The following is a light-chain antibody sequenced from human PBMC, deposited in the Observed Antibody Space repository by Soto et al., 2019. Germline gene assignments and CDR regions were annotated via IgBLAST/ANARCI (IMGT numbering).Light chain of an antibody. J-gene: IGLJ2*01. CDR2: EVS. CDR3: SSYAGSNNPVI. CDR1: SSDVGCYNY. V-gene: IGLV2-8*01. Sequence: QSALTQPPSASGSPGQSVTISCTGTSSDVGCYNYVSWYQQHPGKAPKFSIFEVSRRPSGVPDRFSGSKSGNTASLTVSGLQVDDEADYYCSSYAGSNNPVIFGGGTKLTVL.